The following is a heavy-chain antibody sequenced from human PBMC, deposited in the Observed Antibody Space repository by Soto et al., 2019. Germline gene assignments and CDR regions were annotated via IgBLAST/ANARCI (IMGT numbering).Heavy chain of an antibody. V-gene: IGHV4-31*03. D-gene: IGHD3-10*01. Sequence: SETLSLTCTVSGGSISSGGYYWSWIRQHPGKGLEWIGCIYYSGSTYYNPSLTSRVTISVDTSKNQFSLKLSSVTAADTAVYYCARGPPYGSGSYFYWGQGTLVTVSS. CDR3: ARGPPYGSGSYFY. CDR2: IYYSGST. CDR1: GGSISSGGYY. J-gene: IGHJ4*02.